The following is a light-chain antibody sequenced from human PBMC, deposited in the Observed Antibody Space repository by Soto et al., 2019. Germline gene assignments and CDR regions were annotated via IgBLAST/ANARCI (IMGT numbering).Light chain of an antibody. CDR2: SNN. J-gene: IGLJ2*01. Sequence: QSALTQPPSASGTPGQRVTISCSGSSSNIGSNTVNWYQQLPGTAPKLLIYSNNQWPSGVPDRFSGSKSGTSASLAISGLQSEDEADYYCAAWDDSLNVVVFGGGTKLTVL. V-gene: IGLV1-44*01. CDR1: SSNIGSNT. CDR3: AAWDDSLNVVV.